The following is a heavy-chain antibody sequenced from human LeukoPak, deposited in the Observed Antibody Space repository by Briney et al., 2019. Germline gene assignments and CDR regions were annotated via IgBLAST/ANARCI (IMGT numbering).Heavy chain of an antibody. CDR2: ISYDESNK. CDR3: AKSARYYDSSGYYPHDAFDI. V-gene: IGHV3-30*04. J-gene: IGHJ3*02. Sequence: GGSLRLSCAASGFTFSSYAMHWVRQAPGKRLDWVAVISYDESNKYYADSVKGRFTISRDNSKNTLYLQMNSLRAEDTAVYYCAKSARYYDSSGYYPHDAFDIWGQGTMVTVSS. CDR1: GFTFSSYA. D-gene: IGHD3-22*01.